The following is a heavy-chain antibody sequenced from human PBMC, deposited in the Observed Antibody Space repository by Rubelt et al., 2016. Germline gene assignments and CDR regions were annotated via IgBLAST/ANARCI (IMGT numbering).Heavy chain of an antibody. CDR1: GFTVSSNY. Sequence: EVQLVESGGGLVQPGGSLRLSCAASGFTVSSNYMSWVRQAPGKGLEWVSVSYSGGSTYYADSVKGRFTISRDNAKNTLYLQMNSLRADDTAVYYCARNWGFDYWCQGTLVTVSS. V-gene: IGHV3-66*01. D-gene: IGHD7-27*01. CDR2: SYSGGST. J-gene: IGHJ4*02. CDR3: ARNWGFDY.